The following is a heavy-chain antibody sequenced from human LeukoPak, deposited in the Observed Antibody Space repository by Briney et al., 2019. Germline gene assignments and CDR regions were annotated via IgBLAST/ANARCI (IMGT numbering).Heavy chain of an antibody. CDR1: GGSISSYY. J-gene: IGHJ4*02. D-gene: IGHD5-24*01. Sequence: SETLSLTCTVSGGSISSYYWSWIRQPPGKGLEWIGYIYYSGSTNYNPSLKSRVTISVDTSKNQFSLKLSSVTAADTAVYYCARGRDGYNAYLPVFDYWGQGTLVTVSS. CDR2: IYYSGST. V-gene: IGHV4-59*01. CDR3: ARGRDGYNAYLPVFDY.